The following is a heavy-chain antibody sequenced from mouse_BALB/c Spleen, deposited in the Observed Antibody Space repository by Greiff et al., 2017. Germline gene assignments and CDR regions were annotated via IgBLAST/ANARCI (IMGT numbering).Heavy chain of an antibody. D-gene: IGHD2-4*01. J-gene: IGHJ3*01. CDR1: GFSLTGYG. V-gene: IGHV2-6-7*01. Sequence: QVQLQQSGPGLVAPSQSLSITCTASGFSLTGYGVNWVRQPPGKGLEWLGMIWGDGSTDYNSALKSRLSISKDNSKSQVFLKMNSLQTDDTARYYCARDGRLRGFAYWGQGTLVTVSA. CDR3: ARDGRLRGFAY. CDR2: IWGDGST.